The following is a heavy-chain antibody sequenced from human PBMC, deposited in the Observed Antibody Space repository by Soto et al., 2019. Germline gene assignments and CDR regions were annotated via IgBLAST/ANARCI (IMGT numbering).Heavy chain of an antibody. CDR3: ARSGYSFAGGY. CDR2: INSDGST. D-gene: IGHD5-18*01. Sequence: EVQLVESGGGLIPPGGSLRLSCAASGFLVNSAYMTWVRQAPGKGLEWLSMINSDGSTLYAESVKGRFTISRDNSKNRLELQMNSLRAEDTAMYDCARSGYSFAGGYWGQGTLVIVTS. CDR1: GFLVNSAY. V-gene: IGHV3-53*01. J-gene: IGHJ4*02.